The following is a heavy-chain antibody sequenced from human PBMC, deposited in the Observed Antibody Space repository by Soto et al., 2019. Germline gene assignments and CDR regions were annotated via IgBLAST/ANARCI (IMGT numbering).Heavy chain of an antibody. Sequence: QVQLVQSGAEVKKPGSSVKVSCKSSGGTFSRYTINWVRQAPGQGLEWMGRIIPIAAIANYTQKFQGRVTITMDKSSPTAYMALSSLSSDDTAVYYCARGSTIVRGAPSWFDPWGQGTLVTVSS. CDR3: ARGSTIVRGAPSWFDP. J-gene: IGHJ5*02. D-gene: IGHD3-10*01. CDR1: GGTFSRYT. V-gene: IGHV1-69*02. CDR2: IIPIAAIA.